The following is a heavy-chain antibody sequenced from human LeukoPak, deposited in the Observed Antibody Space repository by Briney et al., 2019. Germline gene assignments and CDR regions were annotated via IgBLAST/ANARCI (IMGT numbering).Heavy chain of an antibody. V-gene: IGHV1-2*02. J-gene: IGHJ3*02. D-gene: IGHD3-22*01. CDR3: ARTYYYDSSGYLWAQGAAFDI. CDR1: GYTFTVYY. CDR2: INPNSGGT. Sequence: GASVKVSCKASGYTFTVYYMHWVRQAPGQGLEWMGWINPNSGGTNYAQKFQGRVTMTRDTSISTAYMELSRLRSDDTAVYYCARTYYYDSSGYLWAQGAAFDIWGQGTMVTVSS.